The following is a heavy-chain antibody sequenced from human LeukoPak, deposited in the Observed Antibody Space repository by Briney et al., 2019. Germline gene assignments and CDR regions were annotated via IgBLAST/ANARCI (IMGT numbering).Heavy chain of an antibody. Sequence: PGGSLRLSCAASGFTFSDYYMTWIRRAPGKGLEWVSYISSSGSTIYDADSVKGRFTISRDNAKNSLYLQMNSLRADDTAVYYCARRLWETTDFDYWGQGTLVTVSS. V-gene: IGHV3-11*04. CDR3: ARRLWETTDFDY. J-gene: IGHJ4*02. CDR1: GFTFSDYY. D-gene: IGHD2-21*01. CDR2: ISSSGSTI.